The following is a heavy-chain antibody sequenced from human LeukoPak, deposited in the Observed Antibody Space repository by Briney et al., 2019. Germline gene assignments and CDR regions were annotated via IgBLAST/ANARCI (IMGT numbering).Heavy chain of an antibody. Sequence: PSETLSLTCTVSGGSISSHYWSWIRQPPGKGLEWIGYIYYSGSTNYNPSLKSRVTLSVDTSKNQFSLKLSSVTAADTAVYYCARGGNWNAWGQGSLVTVSS. V-gene: IGHV4-59*11. CDR3: ARGGNWNA. D-gene: IGHD1-20*01. CDR1: GGSISSHY. J-gene: IGHJ5*02. CDR2: IYYSGST.